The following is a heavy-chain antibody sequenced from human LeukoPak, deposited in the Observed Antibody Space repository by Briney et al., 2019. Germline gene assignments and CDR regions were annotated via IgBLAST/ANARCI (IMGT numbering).Heavy chain of an antibody. V-gene: IGHV4-4*07. J-gene: IGHJ4*02. Sequence: SETLSLTCTVSGGSFSSHYWTWIRQSAGKGLEWLGRIYTSETTHFNPSFESRLSMSADTSKAQFSLKLTSVTAADTAVYYCARGSPSGASFFSFWGQGTLVTVSS. CDR2: IYTSETT. CDR3: ARGSPSGASFFSF. D-gene: IGHD1-26*01. CDR1: GGSFSSHY.